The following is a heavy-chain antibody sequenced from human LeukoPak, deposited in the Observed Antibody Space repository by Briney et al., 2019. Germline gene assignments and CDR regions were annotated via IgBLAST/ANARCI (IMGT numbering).Heavy chain of an antibody. D-gene: IGHD2-2*01. CDR1: GFTFSNYW. CDR2: INTDGTST. J-gene: IGHJ6*02. CDR3: ARPQGGTTRSHGMDV. V-gene: IGHV3-74*01. Sequence: QTGGSLRLSCAVSGFTFSNYWMPWVRQVPGKGLVWVSRINTDGTSTNYADSVKGRFTISRDNAKNTLYLQMNGLRAEDTAVYYCARPQGGTTRSHGMDVWGQGTTVTVSS.